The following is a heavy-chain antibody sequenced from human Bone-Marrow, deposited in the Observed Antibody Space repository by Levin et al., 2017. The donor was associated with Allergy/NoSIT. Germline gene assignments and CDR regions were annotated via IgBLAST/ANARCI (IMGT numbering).Heavy chain of an antibody. CDR2: MNPDTGAT. Sequence: GESLKISCKASGYSFTTYEINWVRHVTGQGPEWLGWMNPDTGATGYARTFQGRVTMTRNISINTAYMELSSLRFEDTALYFCARAGGSGPIGHYYGMDVWGQGTTVAVSS. V-gene: IGHV1-8*01. D-gene: IGHD3-10*01. CDR1: GYSFTTYE. CDR3: ARAGGSGPIGHYYGMDV. J-gene: IGHJ6*02.